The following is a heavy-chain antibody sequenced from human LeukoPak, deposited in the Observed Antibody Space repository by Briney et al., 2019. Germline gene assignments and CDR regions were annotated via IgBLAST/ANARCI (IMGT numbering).Heavy chain of an antibody. J-gene: IGHJ6*02. Sequence: WIRQPPGKGLGWIGSIYYSGSTYYNPSLKSRVTISVDTSKNQFSLKLSSVTAADTAVYYCARDSGYSSGWIYYYGMDVWGQGTTVTVSS. CDR3: ARDSGYSSGWIYYYGMDV. CDR2: IYYSGST. V-gene: IGHV4-39*07. D-gene: IGHD6-19*01.